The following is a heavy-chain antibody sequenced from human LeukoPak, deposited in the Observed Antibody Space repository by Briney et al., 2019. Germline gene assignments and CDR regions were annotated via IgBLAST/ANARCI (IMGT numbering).Heavy chain of an antibody. V-gene: IGHV4-39*01. CDR1: GGSISSSSYY. CDR3: AAIIAVAGIPLVDP. Sequence: SETLSLTCSVSGGSISSSSYYWGWIRQPPGKGLEWTGSIHYTGSTFYNPSLKGRVTISVDTSKHQFSLNLSSVTAADTAVYYCAAIIAVAGIPLVDPWGQRTLVTVSS. J-gene: IGHJ5*02. D-gene: IGHD6-19*01. CDR2: IHYTGST.